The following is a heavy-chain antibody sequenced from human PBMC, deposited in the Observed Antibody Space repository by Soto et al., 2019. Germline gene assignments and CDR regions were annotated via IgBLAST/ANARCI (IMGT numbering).Heavy chain of an antibody. D-gene: IGHD3-10*01. CDR1: GFNFSPYW. CDR3: ARDRGTPDAFDI. J-gene: IGHJ3*02. CDR2: IQSYGSNY. V-gene: IGHV3-74*01. Sequence: EVQVVESGGGLAQPGGSLRLSCAASGFNFSPYWMNWVRQAPGKGLEWVSRIQSYGSNYADHYADSVKGRFTISRDNAKNTLYLQVNSLRVEDTAVYFCARDRGTPDAFDIWGQGTMVTVSS.